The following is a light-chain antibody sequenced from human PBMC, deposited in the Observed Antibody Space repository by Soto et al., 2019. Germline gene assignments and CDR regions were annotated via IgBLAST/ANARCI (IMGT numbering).Light chain of an antibody. Sequence: DVVMTQSPLSLPVTLGQPASISCRSSESLIHSDGSTYLSWFQQRPGQSPRRLYEVSDRDSGVPDRFSGSGSGTDFTLKISRVEAEDVGVYYCMQGTHWPWTFGQGTEVEIK. J-gene: IGKJ1*01. CDR2: EVS. CDR1: ESLIHSDGSTY. CDR3: MQGTHWPWT. V-gene: IGKV2-30*02.